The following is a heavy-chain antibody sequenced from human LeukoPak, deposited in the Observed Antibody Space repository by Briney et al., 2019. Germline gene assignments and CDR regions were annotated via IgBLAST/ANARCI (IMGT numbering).Heavy chain of an antibody. Sequence: GGSLRLSCAASGFTFSDYYMSWIRHAPGRGLEWVSYISSSSRYTNYADSVKGRFSICRDNAKNSLYLQMNSLRAEDTAVYYCASRGGYEPFDYWGQGTLVTVSS. CDR2: ISSSSRYT. D-gene: IGHD3-16*01. V-gene: IGHV3-11*06. CDR3: ASRGGYEPFDY. J-gene: IGHJ4*02. CDR1: GFTFSDYY.